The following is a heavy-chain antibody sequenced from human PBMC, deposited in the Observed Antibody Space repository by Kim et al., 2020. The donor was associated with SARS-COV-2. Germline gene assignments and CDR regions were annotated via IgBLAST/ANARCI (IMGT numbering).Heavy chain of an antibody. CDR3: ARWKGTYYYGSGSLYFDY. D-gene: IGHD3-10*01. V-gene: IGHV4-34*01. J-gene: IGHJ4*02. Sequence: KSRVTISVDTSKNQFSWKLSSVTAADTAVYYCARWKGTYYYGSGSLYFDYWGQGTLVTVSS.